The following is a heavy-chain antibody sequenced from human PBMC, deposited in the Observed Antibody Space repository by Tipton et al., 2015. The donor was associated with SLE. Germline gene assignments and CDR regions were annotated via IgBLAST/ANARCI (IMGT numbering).Heavy chain of an antibody. CDR2: VSHRGTT. D-gene: IGHD3-22*01. CDR1: GGTSRDYF. V-gene: IGHV4-34*01. CDR3: ARGRDSSGYYYVLLYFDY. J-gene: IGHJ4*02. Sequence: TLSLTCAVYGGTSRDYFWSWIRQPPGKGLEWIGEVSHRGTTNYNPSLDSRVTISLDRFNNQFTLKMTSVTAADTAVYYCARGRDSSGYYYVLLYFDYWGQGTLVTVSS.